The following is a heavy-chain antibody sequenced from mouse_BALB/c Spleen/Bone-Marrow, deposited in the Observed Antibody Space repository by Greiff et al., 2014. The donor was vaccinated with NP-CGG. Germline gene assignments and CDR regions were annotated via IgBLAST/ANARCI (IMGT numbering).Heavy chain of an antibody. D-gene: IGHD2-10*02. Sequence: QVQLQQPGAGLVKPGASVKLSCKASGYTFTEYIIHWVKQRSGQGLEWIGWFYPGSGSIKCNEKFKDKATLTADKSSSTVYMELSRLTSEDSAVYFCARHESYGNYLYFDVWGAGTTVTVSS. J-gene: IGHJ1*01. CDR1: GYTFTEYI. CDR2: FYPGSGSI. CDR3: ARHESYGNYLYFDV. V-gene: IGHV1-62-2*01.